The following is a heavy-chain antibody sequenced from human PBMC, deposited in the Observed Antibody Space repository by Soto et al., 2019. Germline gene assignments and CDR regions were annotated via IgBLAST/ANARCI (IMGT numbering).Heavy chain of an antibody. D-gene: IGHD6-6*01. CDR2: IIPIFGTA. CDR1: GGTFSSYA. CDR3: ARPDEYSSSSDYYYGMDV. V-gene: IGHV1-69*06. Sequence: ASVKVSCKASGGTFSSYAISWVRQAPGQGLEWMGGIIPIFGTANYAQKFQGRVTITADKSTSTAYMELSGLRSEDTAVYYCARPDEYSSSSDYYYGMDVWGPGTTVTVSS. J-gene: IGHJ6*02.